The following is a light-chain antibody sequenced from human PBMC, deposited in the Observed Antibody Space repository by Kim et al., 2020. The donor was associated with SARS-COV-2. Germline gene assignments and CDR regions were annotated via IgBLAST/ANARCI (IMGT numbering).Light chain of an antibody. J-gene: IGLJ3*02. CDR3: QTWGTGGV. CDR1: SGHSSYA. CDR2: LNSDDSH. V-gene: IGLV4-69*01. Sequence: QPVLTQSPSASASLGASVKLTCTLSSGHSSYAIAWHQQQPEKGPRFLMKLNSDDSHTKGDGLPDRFSGSSSGAERYLTISSLQSEDEADYYCQTWGTGGVFGGGTQLTVL.